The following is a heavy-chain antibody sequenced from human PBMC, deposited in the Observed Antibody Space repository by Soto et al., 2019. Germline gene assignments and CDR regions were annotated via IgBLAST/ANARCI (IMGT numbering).Heavy chain of an antibody. D-gene: IGHD6-19*01. V-gene: IGHV1-3*01. J-gene: IGHJ6*02. CDR2: INVGNGNT. CDR3: ARIVPSNGWSVDYDYGMDV. Sequence: QVQLVQSGAEVKKPGASVKVSCRASGYSFIDYAIHWVRQAPGQRLEWMGWINVGNGNTKYSQKFQGRVTITRDTSAGTAYMELGSLRSEDTAVYSCARIVPSNGWSVDYDYGMDVWGQGTTVNVSS. CDR1: GYSFIDYA.